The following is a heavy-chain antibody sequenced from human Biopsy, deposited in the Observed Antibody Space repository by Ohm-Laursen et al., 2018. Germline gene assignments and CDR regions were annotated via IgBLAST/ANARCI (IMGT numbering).Heavy chain of an antibody. Sequence: SDTLSLTCTVSGGSIGGSGAYWSWIRPPPGKGLEWLGYISDAGTTNYNPSLRGRVAMSVDTSKNQFSLQLTSVTAADTAMFFCARLFRLDDYWNDDPPDGFDVWGQGTMVTVSS. D-gene: IGHD3-3*01. J-gene: IGHJ3*01. CDR1: GGSIGGSGAY. CDR3: ARLFRLDDYWNDDPPDGFDV. CDR2: ISDAGTT. V-gene: IGHV4-61*08.